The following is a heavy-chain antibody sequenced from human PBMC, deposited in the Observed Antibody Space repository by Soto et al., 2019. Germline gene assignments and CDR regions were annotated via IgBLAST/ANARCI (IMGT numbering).Heavy chain of an antibody. V-gene: IGHV4-59*08. Sequence: PSETLSLTCTVSGGSISSYYWSWIRQPPGKGLEWIGYIYYSGSTNYNPSLKSRVTISVDTSKNQFSLKLSSVTAADTAVYYCARGGPMAVAGTGYYYYYYMDVWGKGTTVTVSS. CDR1: GGSISSYY. CDR2: IYYSGST. D-gene: IGHD6-19*01. CDR3: ARGGPMAVAGTGYYYYYYMDV. J-gene: IGHJ6*03.